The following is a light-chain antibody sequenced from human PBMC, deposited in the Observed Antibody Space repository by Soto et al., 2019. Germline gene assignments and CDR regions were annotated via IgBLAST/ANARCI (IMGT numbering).Light chain of an antibody. CDR3: QQCDNMPYT. J-gene: IGKJ2*01. V-gene: IGKV1-33*01. CDR2: EAS. Sequence: DIQMTQSPSSLSASIGDRVTITCQASQDISNSLNWYQQRPGKAPNLLIFEASNLETGVPSRFSGSGSGADFTLTISSLQPEDFATYYCQQCDNMPYTFGPGTKLEI. CDR1: QDISNS.